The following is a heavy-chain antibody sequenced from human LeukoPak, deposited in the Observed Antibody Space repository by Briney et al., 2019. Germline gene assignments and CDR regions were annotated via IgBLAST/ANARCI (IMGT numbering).Heavy chain of an antibody. Sequence: GGSLRLSCAASGFTFSSHGMHWVRQAPGKGLEWAAVTSYDGSTKYYADSAKGRFNISRDNSKNTLYLQMNSLRVDDTAVYYCAKDATLFGDQYFDYWGQGTLVIVSS. J-gene: IGHJ4*02. CDR3: AKDATLFGDQYFDY. CDR1: GFTFSSHG. D-gene: IGHD3-10*01. CDR2: TSYDGSTK. V-gene: IGHV3-30*18.